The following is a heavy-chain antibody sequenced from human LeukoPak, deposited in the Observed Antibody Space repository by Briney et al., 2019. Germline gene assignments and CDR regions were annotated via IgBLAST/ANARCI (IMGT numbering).Heavy chain of an antibody. CDR1: GFTFSNYA. J-gene: IGHJ5*02. Sequence: GGSLRLSCAASGFTFSNYAMSWVRQAPGKGLECVSVISDSGGSTDYADSVKGRFTISRDNAKNSLYLQMNSLRAEDTAVYYCARQTMVRATQVEWFDPWGQGTLVTVSS. CDR3: ARQTMVRATQVEWFDP. D-gene: IGHD3-10*01. V-gene: IGHV3-23*01. CDR2: ISDSGGST.